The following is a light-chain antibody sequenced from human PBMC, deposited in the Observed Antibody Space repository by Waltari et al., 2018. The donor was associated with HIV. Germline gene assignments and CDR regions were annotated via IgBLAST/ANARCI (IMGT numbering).Light chain of an antibody. CDR2: DVS. J-gene: IGLJ3*02. Sequence: QSALTQPASVSGSPGQSITISCTGTSSDVGGYNYVSWYQPHPGKAPKLMVYDVSRRPSGVSNRFSGSKSGNTASLTISGLQAEDEADYYCSSFTSSITWVFGGGTKLTVL. CDR3: SSFTSSITWV. V-gene: IGLV2-14*01. CDR1: SSDVGGYNY.